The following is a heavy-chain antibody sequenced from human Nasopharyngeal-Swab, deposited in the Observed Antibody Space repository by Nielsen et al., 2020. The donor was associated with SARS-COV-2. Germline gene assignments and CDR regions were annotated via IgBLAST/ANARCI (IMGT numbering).Heavy chain of an antibody. Sequence: SVKVSCKASGGTFSSYAISWVRQAPGQGLEWMGGIIPIFGTANYAQEFQGRVTITADESTSTAYMELSSLRSEDTAVYYCASHSSSWYLGPQSRGGSDYWSQGTLVTVSS. D-gene: IGHD6-13*01. CDR2: IIPIFGTA. CDR1: GGTFSSYA. J-gene: IGHJ4*02. CDR3: ASHSSSWYLGPQSRGGSDY. V-gene: IGHV1-69*13.